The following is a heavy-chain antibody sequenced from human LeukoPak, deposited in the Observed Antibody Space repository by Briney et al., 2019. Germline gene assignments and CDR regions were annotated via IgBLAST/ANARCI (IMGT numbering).Heavy chain of an antibody. V-gene: IGHV5-51*01. CDR3: ARSNCGGDCRQKYYYYYYMDV. CDR1: GCSFTSYW. D-gene: IGHD2-21*02. CDR2: IYPGDSDT. Sequence: GESLKISCKGSGCSFTSYWIGWVRQMPGKGLEWMGIIYPGDSDTRYSPSFQGQVTISADKSISTAYLQWSSLKASDTAMYYCARSNCGGDCRQKYYYYYYMDVWGKGTTVTISS. J-gene: IGHJ6*03.